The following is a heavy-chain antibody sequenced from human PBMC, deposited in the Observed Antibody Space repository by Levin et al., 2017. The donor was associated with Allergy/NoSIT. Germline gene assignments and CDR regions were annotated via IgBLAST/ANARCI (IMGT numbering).Heavy chain of an antibody. J-gene: IGHJ4*02. V-gene: IGHV3-74*01. CDR2: INSDGSST. CDR1: GFTFSSYW. Sequence: ETLSLTCAASGFTFSSYWMHWVRQAPGKGLVWVSRINSDGSSTSYADSVEGRFTISRDNAKNTLYLQMNSLRAEDTAVYYCARVGTTVTTGWGQGTLVTVSS. CDR3: ARVGTTVTTG. D-gene: IGHD4-17*01.